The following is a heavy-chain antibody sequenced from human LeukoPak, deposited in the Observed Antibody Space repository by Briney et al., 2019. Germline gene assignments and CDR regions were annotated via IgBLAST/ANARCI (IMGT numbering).Heavy chain of an antibody. D-gene: IGHD1-26*01. V-gene: IGHV4-34*01. Sequence: SETLSLTCAVYGGSFSGYYWSWIRQPPGKGLEWIGEINHSGSTNYNPSLKSRVTISVDTSKNQFSLKLSSVTAADTAVYYCARASPTTDYYYYGMDVWGQGTTVTVSS. CDR2: INHSGST. J-gene: IGHJ6*02. CDR3: ARASPTTDYYYYGMDV. CDR1: GGSFSGYY.